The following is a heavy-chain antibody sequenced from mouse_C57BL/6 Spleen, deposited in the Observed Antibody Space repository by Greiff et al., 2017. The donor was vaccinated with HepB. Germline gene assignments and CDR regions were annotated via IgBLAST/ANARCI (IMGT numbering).Heavy chain of an antibody. CDR2: ISDGGSYT. Sequence: DVKLVESGGGLVKPGGSLKLSCAASGFTFSSYAMSWVRQTPEKRLEWVATISDGGSYTYYPDNVKGRFTISRDNAKNNLYLQMSHLKSEDTAMYYCARGSGTSDYWGQGTTLTVSS. CDR1: GFTFSSYA. D-gene: IGHD4-1*01. CDR3: ARGSGTSDY. V-gene: IGHV5-4*03. J-gene: IGHJ2*01.